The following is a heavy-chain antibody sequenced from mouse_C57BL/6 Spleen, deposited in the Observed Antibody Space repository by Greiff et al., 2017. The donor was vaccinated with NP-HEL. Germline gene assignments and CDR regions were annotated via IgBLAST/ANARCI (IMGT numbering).Heavy chain of an antibody. CDR2: IYPGDGDT. CDR1: GYAFSSSW. J-gene: IGHJ4*01. CDR3: ARGLLPDYYAMDY. Sequence: QVQLQQSGPELVKPGASVKISCKASGYAFSSSWMNWVKQRPGKGLEWIGRIYPGDGDTNYIGKFKGKATLTADKSSSTAYMQLSSLTSEDSAVYFCARGLLPDYYAMDYWGQGTSVTVSS. V-gene: IGHV1-82*01. D-gene: IGHD2-3*01.